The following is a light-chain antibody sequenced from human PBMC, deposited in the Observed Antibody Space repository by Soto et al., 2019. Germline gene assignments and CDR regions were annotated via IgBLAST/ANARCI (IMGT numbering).Light chain of an antibody. Sequence: QSALTQPPSASGSPGQSVTISCTGTRSDVGGYNYVSWYQQHPGKAPKLMIYEVSKRPSGVPDRFSGSKSGNTASLTVSGLQAEDEADYYCSSYAGSNNNYVFGTGTKLTGL. CDR3: SSYAGSNNNYV. V-gene: IGLV2-8*01. CDR2: EVS. CDR1: RSDVGGYNY. J-gene: IGLJ1*01.